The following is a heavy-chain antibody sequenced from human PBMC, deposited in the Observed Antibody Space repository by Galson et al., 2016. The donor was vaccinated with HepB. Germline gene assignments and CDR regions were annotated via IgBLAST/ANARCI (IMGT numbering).Heavy chain of an antibody. CDR1: GFTFSSHW. Sequence: SLRLSCAASGFTFSSHWMSWVRPAPGRGLEWVANIKHDGSDQHHLDSVTGRFTVSRDNARKSMFLQLESLRVDDTAVYYCARRLSVLVIAARGWGYGMDVWGKGTTVTVSS. CDR3: ARRLSVLVIAARGWGYGMDV. CDR2: IKHDGSDQ. V-gene: IGHV3-7*01. J-gene: IGHJ6*04. D-gene: IGHD2-15*01.